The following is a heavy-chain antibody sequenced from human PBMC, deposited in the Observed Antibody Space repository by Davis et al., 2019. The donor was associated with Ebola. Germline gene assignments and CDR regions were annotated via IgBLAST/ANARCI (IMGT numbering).Heavy chain of an antibody. J-gene: IGHJ6*02. CDR2: IYYSGST. V-gene: IGHV4-59*01. Sequence: PSETLSLTCTVSGGSISSYYWSWIRQPPGKGLEWIGYIYYSGSTNYNPSLKSRVTISVDTSKNQFSLKLSSVTAADTAVYYCARGRSDAGAAAGMDYYYGMDVWGQGTTVTVSS. CDR1: GGSISSYY. D-gene: IGHD6-13*01. CDR3: ARGRSDAGAAAGMDYYYGMDV.